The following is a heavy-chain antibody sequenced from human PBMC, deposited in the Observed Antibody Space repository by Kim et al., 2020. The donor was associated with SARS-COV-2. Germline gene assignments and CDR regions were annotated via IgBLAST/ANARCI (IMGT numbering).Heavy chain of an antibody. Sequence: GGSLRLSCAASGFTFSSYAMHWVRQAPGKGLEWVAVISYDGSNKYYADSVKGRFTISRDNSKNTLYLQMNSLRAEDTAVYYCARDHYYGSGSLGEYFQH. D-gene: IGHD3-10*01. J-gene: IGHJ1*01. CDR2: ISYDGSNK. CDR3: ARDHYYGSGSLGEYFQH. V-gene: IGHV3-30*04. CDR1: GFTFSSYA.